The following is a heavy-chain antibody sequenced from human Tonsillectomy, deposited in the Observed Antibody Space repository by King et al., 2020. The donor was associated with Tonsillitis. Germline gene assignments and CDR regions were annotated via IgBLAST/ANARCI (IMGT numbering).Heavy chain of an antibody. J-gene: IGHJ3*02. CDR2: IFSNDEK. Sequence: TLQESGPVLVKPTETLTLTCTVSGFSLSNARMGVSWIRQPPGKALEWLAHIFSNDEKSYSTSLKSRLTISKDTSKSQVVLTMTNMDPVDTATYYCARIMITFGGVIGDAFDIWGQGTMVTVSS. CDR3: ARIMITFGGVIGDAFDI. V-gene: IGHV2-26*01. CDR1: GFSLSNARMG. D-gene: IGHD3-16*02.